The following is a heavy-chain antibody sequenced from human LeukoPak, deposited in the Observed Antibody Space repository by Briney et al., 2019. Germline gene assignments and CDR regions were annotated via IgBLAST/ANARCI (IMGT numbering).Heavy chain of an antibody. CDR3: TKVRYYGDYAFDY. D-gene: IGHD4-17*01. CDR1: GFTFSNAW. Sequence: GGSLRLSCAASGFTFSNAWMTWVRQAPGEGLEGLGRIKSNGDGGTTDYTAPVKDRFTISRDDSKNTLYLQMNSLKTEDTAIYYCTKVRYYGDYAFDYWGQGTLVTVSS. J-gene: IGHJ4*02. CDR2: IKSNGDGGTT. V-gene: IGHV3-15*01.